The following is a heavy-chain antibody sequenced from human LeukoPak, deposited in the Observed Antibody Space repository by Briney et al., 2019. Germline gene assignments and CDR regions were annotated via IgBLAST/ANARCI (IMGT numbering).Heavy chain of an antibody. CDR2: IIPILGTA. Sequence: ASVKVSCKASGGTFSSYAISWVRQAPGHGLECMGRIIPILGTAHYAQKFQGRVTMTRNTSISTAYMELSSLRSEDTAVYYCARSRGIRGDPFDYWGQGTLVTVSS. D-gene: IGHD3-10*01. V-gene: IGHV1-69*04. CDR1: GGTFSSYA. CDR3: ARSRGIRGDPFDY. J-gene: IGHJ4*02.